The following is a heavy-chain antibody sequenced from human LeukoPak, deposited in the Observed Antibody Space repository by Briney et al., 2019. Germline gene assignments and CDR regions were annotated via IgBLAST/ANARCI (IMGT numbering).Heavy chain of an antibody. CDR3: ASSSGSRSFDY. D-gene: IGHD3-10*01. J-gene: IGHJ4*02. CDR1: GASISSYY. Sequence: ASETLSLTCTVSGASISSYYWSWIRLPPGKGLEWIGYTSYTGNTNYNPSLKSLVTISVDTSKNQFSLKLSSVTAADTAVYYCASSSGSRSFDYWGQGTLVIVSS. V-gene: IGHV4-59*13. CDR2: TSYTGNT.